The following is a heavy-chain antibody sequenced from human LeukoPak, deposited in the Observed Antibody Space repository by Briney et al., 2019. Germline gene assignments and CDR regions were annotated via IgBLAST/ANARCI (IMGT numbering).Heavy chain of an antibody. Sequence: PSETLSLTCNVSGGSISSDYWSWIRQPPGKGLEWIGYISYSGTTNYNPSLKGRVSMSLDTSKNQFSLKVTSVITADTAVYYCARGGDSGSCPLVEYFQHWGQGTLVTVSS. J-gene: IGHJ1*01. CDR1: GGSISSDY. V-gene: IGHV4-59*01. CDR3: ARGGDSGSCPLVEYFQH. CDR2: ISYSGTT. D-gene: IGHD3-10*01.